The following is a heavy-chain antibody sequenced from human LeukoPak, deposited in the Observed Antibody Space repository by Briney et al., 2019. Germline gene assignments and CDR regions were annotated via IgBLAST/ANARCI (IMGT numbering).Heavy chain of an antibody. CDR3: AKVWDTYYYDSSGSFDY. Sequence: GGSLRLSCAASGFTFSSYAMSWVRQAPGKGLEWVSAISSSGGSTYYADSVKGRFTISRDNSKNTLYLRMNSLRAEDTAVYYCAKVWDTYYYDSSGSFDYWGQGTLVTVSS. V-gene: IGHV3-23*01. CDR1: GFTFSSYA. CDR2: ISSSGGST. D-gene: IGHD3-22*01. J-gene: IGHJ4*02.